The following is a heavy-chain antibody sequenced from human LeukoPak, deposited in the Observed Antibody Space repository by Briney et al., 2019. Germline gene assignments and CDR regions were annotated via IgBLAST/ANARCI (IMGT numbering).Heavy chain of an antibody. Sequence: GGSLRLSCATSGFTFSNNAMSWVRQAPGKGLEWVGFIRSKAYGGTTEYAASVKGRFTISRDDSKSIAYLQMNSLKTEDTAVYYCTSGSYDYWGQGTLVTVSS. D-gene: IGHD1-26*01. CDR2: IRSKAYGGTT. CDR3: TSGSYDY. J-gene: IGHJ4*02. CDR1: GFTFSNNA. V-gene: IGHV3-49*04.